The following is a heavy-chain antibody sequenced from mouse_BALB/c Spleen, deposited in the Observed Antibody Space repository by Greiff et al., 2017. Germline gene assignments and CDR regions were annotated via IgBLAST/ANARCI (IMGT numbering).Heavy chain of an antibody. CDR3: TILLRLRGFAY. CDR1: GYTFTSYY. CDR2: INPSNGGT. V-gene: IGHV1S16*01. D-gene: IGHD1-2*01. Sequence: QVQLQQSGAELVKPGASVKLSCKASGYTFTSYYMYWVKQRPGQGLEWIGEINPSNGGTNFNEKFKSKATLTVDKSSSTAYMQLSSLTSEDSAVYYCTILLRLRGFAYWGQGTLVTVSA. J-gene: IGHJ3*01.